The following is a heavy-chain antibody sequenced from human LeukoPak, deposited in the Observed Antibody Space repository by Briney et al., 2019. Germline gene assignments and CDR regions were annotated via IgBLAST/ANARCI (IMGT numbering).Heavy chain of an antibody. Sequence: PSETLSLTCTVSGGSISSYYWSWIRQPPGKGLEWIGYIYYSGSTNYNPSLKSRVTISVDTSKNQFSLKLSSVTAADTAVYYCARESYVWGSYRYAFDIWGQGTMVTVSS. V-gene: IGHV4-59*01. CDR3: ARESYVWGSYRYAFDI. CDR2: IYYSGST. J-gene: IGHJ3*02. D-gene: IGHD3-16*02. CDR1: GGSISSYY.